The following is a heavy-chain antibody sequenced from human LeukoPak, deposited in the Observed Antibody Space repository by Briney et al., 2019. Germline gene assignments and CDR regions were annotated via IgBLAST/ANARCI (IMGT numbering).Heavy chain of an antibody. V-gene: IGHV3-15*01. Sequence: GGSLRLSCAASGFTFSNTWMNWVRQAPGKGLEWVGRIKSTTDGGSKDYAAPVKGRFTISRDDSKNTLYLHMSSLKTEDTAIYYCTTDALAGYYDSSGRPPKYYFDYWGQGTLVTVSS. CDR1: GFTFSNTW. CDR2: IKSTTDGGSK. J-gene: IGHJ4*02. D-gene: IGHD3-22*01. CDR3: TTDALAGYYDSSGRPPKYYFDY.